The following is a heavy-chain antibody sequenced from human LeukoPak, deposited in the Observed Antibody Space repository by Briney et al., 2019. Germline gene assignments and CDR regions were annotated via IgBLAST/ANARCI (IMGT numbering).Heavy chain of an antibody. D-gene: IGHD5-12*01. V-gene: IGHV3-53*01. CDR1: GFTVTDYA. CDR2: IHDDGST. CDR3: AREENHIVTTSYYFDH. J-gene: IGHJ4*02. Sequence: PGGSLRLSCAASGFTVTDYAMTWIRQAPGKGLEWVSLIHDDGSTYYTDSVKGRFTISRDNSKNTLYLQMNSLRAEDTAVYYCAREENHIVTTSYYFDHWGQGTLVTVSS.